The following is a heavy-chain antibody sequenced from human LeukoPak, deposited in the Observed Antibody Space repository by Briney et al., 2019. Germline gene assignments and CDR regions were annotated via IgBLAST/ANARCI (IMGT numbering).Heavy chain of an antibody. CDR2: INHSGST. J-gene: IGHJ6*03. CDR3: ARVRGSSGSYEYYHYMDV. CDR1: GGSSSGYY. D-gene: IGHD1-26*01. Sequence: SETLSLTCAVYGGSSSGYYWSWIRQPPGKGLEWIGEINHSGSTNYNPSLKSRVTMSVDTSKKQFSLKLSSVTAADTAVYYCARVRGSSGSYEYYHYMDVWGKGTTVTISS. V-gene: IGHV4-34*01.